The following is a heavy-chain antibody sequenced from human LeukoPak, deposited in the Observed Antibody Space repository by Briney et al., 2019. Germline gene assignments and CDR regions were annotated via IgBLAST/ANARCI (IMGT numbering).Heavy chain of an antibody. J-gene: IGHJ4*02. CDR1: GFTFSSYA. CDR2: ISYDGSNK. Sequence: GGSLRLSCAASGFTFSSYAMHWVRQAPGKGLEWVAVISYDGSNKYYADSVKGRFTISRDNSKNTLYLQMNSLRAEDTAVHYCARDLEMYNSLINDYWGQGTLVTVSS. V-gene: IGHV3-30-3*01. CDR3: ARDLEMYNSLINDY. D-gene: IGHD3-3*01.